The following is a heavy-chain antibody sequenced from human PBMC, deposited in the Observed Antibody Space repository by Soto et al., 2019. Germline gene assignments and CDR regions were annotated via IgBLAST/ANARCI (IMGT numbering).Heavy chain of an antibody. J-gene: IGHJ4*02. D-gene: IGHD7-27*01. Sequence: QITLKESGPTLVKPTQTLTLTCTFSGFSLSTSGVGVGWIRQPPGKALEWLAFLYWDDDKRYSPSLKSRLTITKDPSKNQVLLTMTNMDPVDTATDYCARTSANWGSRGLVDYWGQGTLVTVAS. CDR2: LYWDDDK. CDR3: ARTSANWGSRGLVDY. CDR1: GFSLSTSGVG. V-gene: IGHV2-5*02.